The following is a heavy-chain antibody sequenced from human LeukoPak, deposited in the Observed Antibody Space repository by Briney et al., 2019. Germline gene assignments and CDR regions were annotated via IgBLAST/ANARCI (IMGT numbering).Heavy chain of an antibody. CDR2: ISAYNGNT. Sequence: ASVKVSCKASGYTFTSYGFSWVRQAPGQGLEWMGWISAYNGNTNYAQKFQDRVTMTTYTSTSTAYMELRSLRSDDTAVYYCAATLDYYDSSGSLGNFDYWGQGTLVTVSS. D-gene: IGHD3-22*01. CDR3: AATLDYYDSSGSLGNFDY. V-gene: IGHV1-18*01. CDR1: GYTFTSYG. J-gene: IGHJ4*02.